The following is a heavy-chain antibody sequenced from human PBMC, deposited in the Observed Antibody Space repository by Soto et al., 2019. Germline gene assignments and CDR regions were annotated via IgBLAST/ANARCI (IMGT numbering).Heavy chain of an antibody. J-gene: IGHJ6*02. D-gene: IGHD2-8*01. CDR1: GGTFSSYA. CDR3: AKNGQPPYYYYGMDV. Sequence: ASVKVSCKASGGTFSSYAISWVRQAPGQGLEWMGWISGYNGDTKYAQKFQGRVTMTVDTSTTTAYMELRSLTSDDRAVYYCAKNGQPPYYYYGMDVWGQGTTVTVSS. V-gene: IGHV1-18*01. CDR2: ISGYNGDT.